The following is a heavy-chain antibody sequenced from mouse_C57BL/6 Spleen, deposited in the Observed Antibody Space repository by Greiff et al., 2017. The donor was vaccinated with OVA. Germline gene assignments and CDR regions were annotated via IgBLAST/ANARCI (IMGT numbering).Heavy chain of an antibody. CDR3: TRGRWIYGNYAYFDV. J-gene: IGHJ1*03. V-gene: IGHV5-9-1*02. D-gene: IGHD2-1*01. Sequence: EVHLVESGEGLVKPGGSLKLSCAASGFTFSSYAMSWVRQTPEKRLEWVAYISSGGDYIYYADTVKGRFTISRDNARNTLYLQMSSLKSEDTAMYYCTRGRWIYGNYAYFDVWGTGTTVTVSS. CDR2: ISSGGDYI. CDR1: GFTFSSYA.